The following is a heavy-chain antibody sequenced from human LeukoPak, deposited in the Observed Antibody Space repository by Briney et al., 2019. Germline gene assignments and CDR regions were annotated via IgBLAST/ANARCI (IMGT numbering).Heavy chain of an antibody. J-gene: IGHJ4*02. V-gene: IGHV4-61*01. CDR1: GGSISSGSYY. D-gene: IGHD3-10*01. Sequence: PSETLSLTCTVSGGSISSGSYYWSWIRQPPGKGLEWIGYIYYSGSTNYNPSLKSRVTMSVDTSKNQFSLKLSSVTAADTAVYYCARDTMVRGFDYWGQGTLVTVSS. CDR2: IYYSGST. CDR3: ARDTMVRGFDY.